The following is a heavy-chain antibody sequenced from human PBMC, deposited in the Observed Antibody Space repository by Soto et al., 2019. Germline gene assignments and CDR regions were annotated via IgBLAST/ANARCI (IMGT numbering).Heavy chain of an antibody. D-gene: IGHD3-16*02. CDR3: AREREGGNYDYVWGSYRSNAMDV. CDR2: INAGNGNT. V-gene: IGHV1-3*01. Sequence: ASVKVSCKASGGTFSSYAISWVRQAPGQGLEWMGWINAGNGNTKYSQKFQGRVTITRDTSASTAYMELSSLRSEDTAVYYCAREREGGNYDYVWGSYRSNAMDVWGQGTKVTVSS. J-gene: IGHJ6*02. CDR1: GGTFSSYA.